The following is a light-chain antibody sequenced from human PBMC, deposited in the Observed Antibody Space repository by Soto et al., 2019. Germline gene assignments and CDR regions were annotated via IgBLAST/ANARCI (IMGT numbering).Light chain of an antibody. V-gene: IGLV1-40*01. J-gene: IGLJ2*01. CDR1: SSNIGAGYD. Sequence: QSVLTQPPSVSGAPGQRVTISCTGSSSNIGAGYDVYWYQQHPGKAPKLLIYGNSHRPSGVPDRFSGSKSGTSASLAVTGVQAEDEADYYCPSYDGSLSVVFGGGTKLTVL. CDR2: GNS. CDR3: PSYDGSLSVV.